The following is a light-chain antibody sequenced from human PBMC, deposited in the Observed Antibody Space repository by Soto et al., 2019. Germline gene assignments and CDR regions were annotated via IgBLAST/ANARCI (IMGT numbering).Light chain of an antibody. CDR2: GVS. J-gene: IGKJ1*01. CDR3: HQSGDSPT. Sequence: EIVLTQSPGTLSLSPGERATLYCRSSQTVNANFLAWYQQKPGQAPRLLIYGVSNRAPGIPDRFSGSGSGTDITLTISRLEPEDFAVYYCHQSGDSPTFGQGTKVDI. V-gene: IGKV3-20*01. CDR1: QTVNANF.